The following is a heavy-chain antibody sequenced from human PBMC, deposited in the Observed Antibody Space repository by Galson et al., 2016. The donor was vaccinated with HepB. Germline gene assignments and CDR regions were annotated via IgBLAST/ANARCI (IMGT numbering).Heavy chain of an antibody. Sequence: SVKVSCKASGYPFSNYYMHWVRQAPGQGLEWMGIISPSGGATRYAHKFQDRVTMTRDTSTSTVYLELSTLRSEDSAVYFCARDREQQPANWGQGTLVTVSS. J-gene: IGHJ4*02. CDR1: GYPFSNYY. D-gene: IGHD6-13*01. V-gene: IGHV1-46*01. CDR2: ISPSGGAT. CDR3: ARDREQQPAN.